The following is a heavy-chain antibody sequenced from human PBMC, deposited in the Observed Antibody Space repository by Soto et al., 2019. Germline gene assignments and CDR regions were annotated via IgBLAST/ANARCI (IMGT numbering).Heavy chain of an antibody. D-gene: IGHD6-13*01. Sequence: QVQLVQSGAEVKKPGSSVKVSCKASGGTFSSYAISWVRQAPGQGLEWMGGIIPIFGTAHYAQKFQGRVTITADESTSTAYMELSSLRSEDTAVYYCARPRSRAAAAYYYYYGMDVWGQGTTVTVSS. CDR1: GGTFSSYA. CDR2: IIPIFGTA. CDR3: ARPRSRAAAAYYYYYGMDV. J-gene: IGHJ6*02. V-gene: IGHV1-69*01.